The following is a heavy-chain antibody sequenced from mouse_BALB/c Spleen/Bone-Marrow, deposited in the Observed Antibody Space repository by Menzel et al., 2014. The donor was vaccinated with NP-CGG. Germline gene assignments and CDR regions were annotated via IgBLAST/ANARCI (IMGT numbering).Heavy chain of an antibody. CDR1: GFNIKDTY. V-gene: IGHV14-3*02. CDR2: IDPANGNT. Sequence: ELQREESGAELVKPGASVKLACTASGFNIKDTYMHWVKQRPEQGLEWIGRIDPANGNTKYDPKFQAKATITADTSSNTAYLQLSSLTSEDTAVYYCARFGVDYWGQGTPLSVSS. D-gene: IGHD3-1*01. J-gene: IGHJ2*01. CDR3: ARFGVDY.